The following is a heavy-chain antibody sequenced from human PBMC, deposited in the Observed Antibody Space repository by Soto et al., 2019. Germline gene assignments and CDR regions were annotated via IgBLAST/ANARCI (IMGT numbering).Heavy chain of an antibody. Sequence: CMRLSCAASGVNVNSAYMHWVRQNPGKGLEWVASIYSGETTYYADSVRGRFTISSDKSKNTLYFQLSSLRIEDTAVYYCTRDGRGLGRLSLFEYWGQGVLVTASS. CDR1: GVNVNSAY. CDR2: IYSGETT. J-gene: IGHJ4*02. V-gene: IGHV3-53*01. D-gene: IGHD2-21*02. CDR3: TRDGRGLGRLSLFEY.